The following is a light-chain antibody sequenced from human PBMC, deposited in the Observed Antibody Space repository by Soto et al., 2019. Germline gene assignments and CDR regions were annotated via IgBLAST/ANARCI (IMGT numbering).Light chain of an antibody. Sequence: EIVLTQSPGTLSLSPRERATLSCRASQSVSSGYLAWYQHKPGQAPRLLIYGVSSRAPGIPDRFSDSGSGTDFTLTISRLEPEDFAVYYCQQYAASPRTFGQGTQVEVK. CDR1: QSVSSGY. CDR2: GVS. J-gene: IGKJ1*01. V-gene: IGKV3-20*01. CDR3: QQYAASPRT.